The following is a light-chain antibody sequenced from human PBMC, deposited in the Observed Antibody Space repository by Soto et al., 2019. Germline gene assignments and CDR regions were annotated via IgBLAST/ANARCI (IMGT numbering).Light chain of an antibody. CDR2: SVS. J-gene: IGLJ3*02. V-gene: IGLV2-8*01. Sequence: QSVLTQPPSASGSPRQSVIISCTGTSSDVGRYDYVSWYQQHPGKAPKLMIYSVSKRPSGVPDRFSGSKSGNTASLTVSGLQAEDEADYYCCSYTGSDNLWVFGGGTKVTVL. CDR1: SSDVGRYDY. CDR3: CSYTGSDNLWV.